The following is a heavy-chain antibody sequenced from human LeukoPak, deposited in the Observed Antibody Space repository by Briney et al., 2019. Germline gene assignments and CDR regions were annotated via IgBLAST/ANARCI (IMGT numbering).Heavy chain of an antibody. CDR1: GFTFSSYG. J-gene: IGHJ4*02. D-gene: IGHD3-9*01. V-gene: IGHV3-33*01. CDR2: IWYDGSNK. CDR3: ARGNYDILTGYYIGLDY. Sequence: GRSLRLSCAASGFTFSSYGMHWVRQAPGKGLEWVGVIWYDGSNKYYADSVKGRFTISRDNSKNTLYLQMNSLRAEDTAVYYCARGNYDILTGYYIGLDYWGQGTLVTVST.